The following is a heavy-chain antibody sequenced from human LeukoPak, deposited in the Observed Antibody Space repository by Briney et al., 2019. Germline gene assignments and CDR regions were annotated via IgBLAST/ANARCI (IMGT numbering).Heavy chain of an antibody. D-gene: IGHD3-22*01. Sequence: GGSLRLSCAASGFTFSSYSMNWVRQAPGKGLEWVSYISSSSSTIYYADSVKGRFTISRDNAKNSLYLQMNSLGDEDTAVYYCARDCYDSSGLLDYWGQGTLVTVSS. CDR3: ARDCYDSSGLLDY. V-gene: IGHV3-48*02. J-gene: IGHJ4*02. CDR2: ISSSSSTI. CDR1: GFTFSSYS.